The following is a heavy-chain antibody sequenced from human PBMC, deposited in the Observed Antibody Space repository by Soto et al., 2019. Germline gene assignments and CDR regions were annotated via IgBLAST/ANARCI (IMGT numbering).Heavy chain of an antibody. CDR2: FDPEDGET. J-gene: IGHJ4*02. D-gene: IGHD6-19*01. CDR3: ATELSSGWYPNFDY. CDR1: GYTLTELS. Sequence: ASVKVSCKVSGYTLTELSMHWVRQAPGKGLEWMGGFDPEDGETIYAQKFQGRVTMTEDTSTDTAYMELSSLRSEDTAVYYCATELSSGWYPNFDYWGQGTLVTVSS. V-gene: IGHV1-24*01.